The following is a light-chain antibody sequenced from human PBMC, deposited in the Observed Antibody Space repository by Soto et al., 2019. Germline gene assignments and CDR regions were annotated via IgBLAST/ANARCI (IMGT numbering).Light chain of an antibody. CDR1: SGHSSYI. CDR3: ETWDSNTHTV. V-gene: IGLV4-60*02. CDR2: LEGSASY. J-gene: IGLJ3*02. Sequence: QAVLTQSSSASASLGSSVKLTCTLSSGHSSYIIAWHQQQPGKAPRYLMKLEGSASYNKGSGVPDRFSGSSSGADRYLTISNLQFEDEADYYCETWDSNTHTVFGGGTKVTVL.